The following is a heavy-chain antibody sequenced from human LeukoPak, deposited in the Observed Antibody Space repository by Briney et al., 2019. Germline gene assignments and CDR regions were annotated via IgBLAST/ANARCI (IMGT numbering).Heavy chain of an antibody. J-gene: IGHJ4*02. Sequence: SETLSLTCTVSGGSISSYYWSWIRQPPGKGLEWIGYIYYSGSTNYNPSLKSRVTISVDTSKNQFSLKPSSVTAADTAVYYCARGPRGGNELWVYWGQGTLVTVSS. D-gene: IGHD3-10*01. CDR2: IYYSGST. CDR1: GGSISSYY. V-gene: IGHV4-59*01. CDR3: ARGPRGGNELWVY.